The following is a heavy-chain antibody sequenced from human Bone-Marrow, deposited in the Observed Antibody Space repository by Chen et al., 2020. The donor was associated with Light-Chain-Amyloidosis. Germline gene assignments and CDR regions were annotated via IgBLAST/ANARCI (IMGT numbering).Heavy chain of an antibody. Sequence: EVQLEQSGPEVKKPGESLKISCKGSGYTFPNYSIGWVRQMPGKGLEWMGVTYPDDSDARYSPSFEGQVTISADKSITTAYLQWRSLKASDTAMYYCARRRDGYNFDYWGQGTLVTVSS. V-gene: IGHV5-51*01. J-gene: IGHJ4*02. CDR1: GYTFPNYS. CDR3: ARRRDGYNFDY. CDR2: TYPDDSDA. D-gene: IGHD5-12*01.